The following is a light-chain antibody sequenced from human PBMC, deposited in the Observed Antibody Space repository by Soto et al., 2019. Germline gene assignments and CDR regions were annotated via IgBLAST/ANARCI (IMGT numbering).Light chain of an antibody. CDR1: QSVSSIY. CDR2: GAS. V-gene: IGKV3-20*01. Sequence: EIVLTQSPGNLSLSPRERATLSCRASQSVSSIYFAWYQQKPGQAPRLLIYGASSRATGIPDRFSGSGSGTDFTLTISRLEPEDFAVYYCQQFGTSPPRTFGQGTRLEI. J-gene: IGKJ5*01. CDR3: QQFGTSPPRT.